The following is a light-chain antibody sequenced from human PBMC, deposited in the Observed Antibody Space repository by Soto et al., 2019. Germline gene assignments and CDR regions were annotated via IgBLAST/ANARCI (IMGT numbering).Light chain of an antibody. CDR2: EVT. V-gene: IGLV2-14*01. J-gene: IGLJ2*01. CDR3: SSYTSSNTLI. Sequence: QSVLSQPASVSGSPGQSITISCTGSSSDVGGYNYVSWYQQHPGKVPKLLIYEVTNRPSGVSNRFSGSKSANTASLTIFGLRAEDEADYYRSSYTSSNTLIFGGGTKLTVL. CDR1: SSDVGGYNY.